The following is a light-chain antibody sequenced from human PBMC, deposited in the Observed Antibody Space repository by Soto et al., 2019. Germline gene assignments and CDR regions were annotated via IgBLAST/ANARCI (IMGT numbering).Light chain of an antibody. J-gene: IGLJ1*01. CDR2: EVS. V-gene: IGLV2-8*01. CDR3: SSYAGGPTLYV. Sequence: QSALTQPPSASGCPGQSVTISCTGTNNDVGGYNYVSWYQQHPGKAPKLMIYEVSKRPSGVPDRFSGSKSGNTASLTVSGLQAEDEAEYYSSSYAGGPTLYVFGTSTKVNVL. CDR1: NNDVGGYNY.